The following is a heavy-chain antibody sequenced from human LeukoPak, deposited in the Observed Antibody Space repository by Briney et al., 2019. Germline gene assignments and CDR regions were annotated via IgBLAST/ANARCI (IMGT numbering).Heavy chain of an antibody. CDR2: IIPIFGTA. J-gene: IGHJ4*02. V-gene: IGHV1-69*06. CDR1: GGTFSSYA. D-gene: IGHD6-13*01. Sequence: SVKVSCKASGGTFSSYAISWVRQAPGQGLEWMGGIIPIFGTANYAQKFQGRVTITADKSTSTAYMELSSLRSEDTAVYYCARDLSGGSSWPYYFDYWGQGTLVTVSS. CDR3: ARDLSGGSSWPYYFDY.